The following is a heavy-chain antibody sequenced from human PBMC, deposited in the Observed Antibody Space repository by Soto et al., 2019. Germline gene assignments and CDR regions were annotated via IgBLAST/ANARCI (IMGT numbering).Heavy chain of an antibody. CDR3: SGVSTSDPCRGIAH. D-gene: IGHD2-15*01. V-gene: IGHV3-74*01. CDR1: GFTFSGIW. J-gene: IGHJ5*02. CDR2: IHSNGIET. Sequence: DVQLVESGGGLVQPGGSLRLSCAASGFTFSGIWMHWVRQAQGKGLVWVSSIHSNGIETTYADSVQGRFTISRDTAQNSLYVQMNSLRAYDTAGYYCSGVSTSDPCRGIAHWGQGTLVTVSS.